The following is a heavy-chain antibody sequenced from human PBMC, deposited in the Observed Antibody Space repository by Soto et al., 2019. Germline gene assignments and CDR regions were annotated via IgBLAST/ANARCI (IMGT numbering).Heavy chain of an antibody. Sequence: QVQLVESGGGVVQPGRSLRLSCAASGFTFSSYAMHWVRQAPGKGLEWVAVISYDGSNKYYADSVKGRFTISRDNSKNTLYLQMNSLRAEDTAVYYCARAYKRPLGWLLYYFDYWGQGTLVTVSS. V-gene: IGHV3-30-3*01. J-gene: IGHJ4*02. CDR1: GFTFSSYA. CDR3: ARAYKRPLGWLLYYFDY. CDR2: ISYDGSNK. D-gene: IGHD3-3*01.